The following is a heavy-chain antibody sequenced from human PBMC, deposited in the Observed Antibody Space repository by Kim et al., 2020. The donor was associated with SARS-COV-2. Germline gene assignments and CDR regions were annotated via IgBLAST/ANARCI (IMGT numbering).Heavy chain of an antibody. J-gene: IGHJ1*01. CDR3: ASRPAYYDSSGYYYVFYFQH. D-gene: IGHD3-22*01. CDR2: IYYSGST. Sequence: SETLSLTCTVSGGSISSSSYYWGWIRQPPGKGLEWIGSIYYSGSTYYNPSLKSRVTISVDTSKNQFSLKLSSVTAADTAVYYSASRPAYYDSSGYYYVFYFQHWGQGTLVTVSS. CDR1: GGSISSSSYY. V-gene: IGHV4-39*01.